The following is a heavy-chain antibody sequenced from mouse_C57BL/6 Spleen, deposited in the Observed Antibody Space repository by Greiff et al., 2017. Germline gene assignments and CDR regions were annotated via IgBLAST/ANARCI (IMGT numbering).Heavy chain of an antibody. CDR2: IDPETGGT. CDR3: TNYNGSSYDY. CDR1: GYTFTDYE. D-gene: IGHD1-1*01. J-gene: IGHJ2*01. Sequence: QVQLQQSGAELVRPGASVTMSCKASGYTFTDYEMHWVKQTPVHGLEWIGAIDPETGGTAYNQKFKGKAILTADTSSSTAYMELHSLTSEDSAVYYYTNYNGSSYDYWGQGTTLTVSS. V-gene: IGHV1-15*01.